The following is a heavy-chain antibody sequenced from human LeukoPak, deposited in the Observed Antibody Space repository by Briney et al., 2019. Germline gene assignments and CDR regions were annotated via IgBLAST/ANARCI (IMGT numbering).Heavy chain of an antibody. Sequence: GGSLRLSCAASGFTFSSYGMHWVRQAPGKGLERVAFIRYDGSNKYYADSVKGRFTISRDNSKNTLYLQMNSLRAEDTAVYYCAKDTKLRALFDYWGQGTLVTVSS. V-gene: IGHV3-30*02. CDR1: GFTFSSYG. CDR2: IRYDGSNK. J-gene: IGHJ4*02. D-gene: IGHD1-7*01. CDR3: AKDTKLRALFDY.